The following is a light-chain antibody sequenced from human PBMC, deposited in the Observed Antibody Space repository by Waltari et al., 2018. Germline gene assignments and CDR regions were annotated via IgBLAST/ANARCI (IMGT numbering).Light chain of an antibody. J-gene: IGLJ3*02. CDR3: NSYTTSSTGV. CDR2: DVS. V-gene: IGLV2-14*01. CDR1: SSDVGYYNY. Sequence: QSALTQPASVSGSPGQSITISCTGTSSDVGYYNYFSWYQQHPGNAPKLMIYDVSKRPSGVSNRFSGSKSGNTASLIISGLQAEDEADYYCNSYTTSSTGVFGGGTKLTVL.